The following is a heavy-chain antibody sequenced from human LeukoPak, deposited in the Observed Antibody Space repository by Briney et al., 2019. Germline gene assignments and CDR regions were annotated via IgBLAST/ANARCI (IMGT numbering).Heavy chain of an antibody. CDR3: AKDGTRSSGWYYFNF. Sequence: GTSLRLSCAASGFTFSDYGMHWVRQAPGKGLEWVAVIRYDGSTIYYADSVKGRFTISRDDSKKTLYLQMDSLRAEDTAIYYCAKDGTRSSGWYYFNFWGQGTLVTVSS. D-gene: IGHD6-19*01. CDR1: GFTFSDYG. J-gene: IGHJ4*02. CDR2: IRYDGSTI. V-gene: IGHV3-33*06.